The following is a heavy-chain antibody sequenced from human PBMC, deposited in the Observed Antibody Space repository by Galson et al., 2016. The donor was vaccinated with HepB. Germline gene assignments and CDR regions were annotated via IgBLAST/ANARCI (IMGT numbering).Heavy chain of an antibody. D-gene: IGHD2-2*01. CDR3: AKDRSPTCSSTSCYAPAYYYMDV. J-gene: IGHJ6*03. CDR1: GFTFSSYA. CDR2: ISGRGDST. Sequence: SLRLSCAASGFTFSSYAMNWVRQAPGKGLEWVSGISGRGDSTYFADSVKGRFTISRDNSKNTLYLQVNSLRAEDTAVYYCAKDRSPTCSSTSCYAPAYYYMDVWGKGTTVTVSS. V-gene: IGHV3-23*01.